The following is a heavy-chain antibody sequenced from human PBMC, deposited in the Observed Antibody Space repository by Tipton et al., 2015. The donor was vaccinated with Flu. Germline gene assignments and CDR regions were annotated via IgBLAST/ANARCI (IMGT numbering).Heavy chain of an antibody. V-gene: IGHV4-30-4*01. J-gene: IGHJ4*02. CDR3: ATTTYYYGSGSHDY. CDR1: GGSVSSGDYY. Sequence: TLSLTCTVSGGSVSSGDYYWSWIRQPPGKGLEWIGYIYYSGSTYYNPSLKSRVTISIDTFKNQFSLKLSSVTAADTAVYYCATTTYYYGSGSHDYWGQGTLVTVSS. CDR2: IYYSGST. D-gene: IGHD3-10*01.